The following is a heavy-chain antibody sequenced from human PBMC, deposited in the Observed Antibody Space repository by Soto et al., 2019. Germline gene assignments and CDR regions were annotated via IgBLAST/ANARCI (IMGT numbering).Heavy chain of an antibody. J-gene: IGHJ4*02. D-gene: IGHD1-26*01. V-gene: IGHV2-5*02. CDR2: IYWDDSK. Sequence: QITLKESGPTLVKPTQTLTLTCTFSGFSLTTDRVGVGWIRQPPGEALEWLAVIYWDDSKTYRPSLESRLTITKDTPKNPVALTMTNMDSVDTATYYCAHAYGGRSLYWGQGTLVTVSS. CDR3: AHAYGGRSLY. CDR1: GFSLTTDRVG.